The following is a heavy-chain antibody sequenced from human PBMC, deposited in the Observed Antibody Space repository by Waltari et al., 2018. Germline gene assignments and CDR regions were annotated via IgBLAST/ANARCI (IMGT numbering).Heavy chain of an antibody. J-gene: IGHJ5*02. Sequence: QVQLVQSGSELKKPGASVKISCKASGYIFTSYAINWGRQAPGQGLELMGWIITSTGNPTYAQGFTGQFVFSLDTSVSTAYLEINNLKAEDTAVYYCTREVVPAATIVVNWFDPWGQGTLVTVSS. CDR2: IITSTGNP. CDR1: GYIFTSYA. D-gene: IGHD2-2*01. V-gene: IGHV7-4-1*02. CDR3: TREVVPAATIVVNWFDP.